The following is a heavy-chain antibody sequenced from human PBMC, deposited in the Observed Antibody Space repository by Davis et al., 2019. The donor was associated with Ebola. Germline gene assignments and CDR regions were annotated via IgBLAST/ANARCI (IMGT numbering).Heavy chain of an antibody. CDR3: ARVIRYFDWQPPYYYYGMDV. CDR1: GFTFSSYS. V-gene: IGHV3-48*02. D-gene: IGHD3-9*01. J-gene: IGHJ6*04. CDR2: ISSSSSTI. Sequence: GGSLRLSCAASGFTFSSYSMNWVRQAPGKGLEWVSSISSSSSTIYYADSVKGRFTISRDNAKNSLYLQMNSLRDEDTAVYYCARVIRYFDWQPPYYYYGMDVWGKGTTVTVSS.